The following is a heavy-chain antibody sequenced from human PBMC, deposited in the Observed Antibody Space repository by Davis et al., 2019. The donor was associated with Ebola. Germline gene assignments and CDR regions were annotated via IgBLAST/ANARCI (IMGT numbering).Heavy chain of an antibody. V-gene: IGHV3-7*01. J-gene: IGHJ5*02. CDR3: AKFSRTITST. CDR2: INQDGSDK. Sequence: PGGSLRLSCAASEFIVSDKYMSWVRQAPGKGLEWVANINQDGSDKQYVDSVKGRFTVSRDNAKNSLYLQMNSLRDEDTAVFYCAKFSRTITSTWGQGTLVTVSS. D-gene: IGHD1-14*01. CDR1: EFIVSDKY.